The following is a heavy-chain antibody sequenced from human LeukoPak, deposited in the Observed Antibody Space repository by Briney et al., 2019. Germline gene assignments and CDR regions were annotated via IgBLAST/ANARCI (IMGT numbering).Heavy chain of an antibody. CDR1: GGTFSSYA. J-gene: IGHJ4*02. Sequence: SVKLSCKASGGTFSSYAISWVRQAPGQGLGWMGGIIPIFGTANYAQKFQGRVTITAVKSTSTAYMELSSLRSEDTAVYYCARDNYDFWSGYQRGPFDYWGQGTLVTVSS. CDR2: IIPIFGTA. D-gene: IGHD3-3*01. V-gene: IGHV1-69*06. CDR3: ARDNYDFWSGYQRGPFDY.